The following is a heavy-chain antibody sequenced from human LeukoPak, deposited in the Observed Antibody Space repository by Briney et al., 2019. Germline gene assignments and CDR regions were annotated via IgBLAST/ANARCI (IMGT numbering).Heavy chain of an antibody. Sequence: GESLQISCKGSGYTFTNYWIGWVRQLPGKGLEWMGIMFPRDSNTTYSPSFQGQVTISADTSISTAYLQWSRLRASDTAMYFCARVRLFPHYYGVDVWGQGTTVIVSS. J-gene: IGHJ6*02. CDR3: ARVRLFPHYYGVDV. V-gene: IGHV5-51*01. CDR2: MFPRDSNT. CDR1: GYTFTNYW.